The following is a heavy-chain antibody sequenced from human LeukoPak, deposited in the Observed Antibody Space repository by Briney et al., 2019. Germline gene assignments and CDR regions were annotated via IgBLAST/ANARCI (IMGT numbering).Heavy chain of an antibody. CDR3: STEDKYCTTPNCGAY. V-gene: IGHV1-2*02. J-gene: IGHJ4*02. CDR2: IIPHSGGT. CDR1: AYTLTNYY. Sequence: ASVKVSFKASAYTLTNYYIHWVRQAPGQDLEWMGFIIPHSGGTTYEQRFQGRVTMTRDMSIGTFYMELSSLRSDDTAVYYCSTEDKYCTTPNCGAYWGQGTLVTVCS. D-gene: IGHD2-8*01.